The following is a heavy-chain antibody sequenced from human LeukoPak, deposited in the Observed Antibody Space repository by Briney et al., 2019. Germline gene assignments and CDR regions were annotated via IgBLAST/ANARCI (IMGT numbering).Heavy chain of an antibody. D-gene: IGHD6-19*01. CDR2: IYYSGST. J-gene: IGHJ4*02. Sequence: SETLSLTCTVSGGSISSGDYYWSWIRQPPGKGLEWIGYIYYSGSTNYNPSLKSRVTISVDTSKNQFSLKLSSVTAADTAVYYCARVRFRIAVDWGQGTLVTVSS. CDR1: GGSISSGDYY. V-gene: IGHV4-30-4*01. CDR3: ARVRFRIAVD.